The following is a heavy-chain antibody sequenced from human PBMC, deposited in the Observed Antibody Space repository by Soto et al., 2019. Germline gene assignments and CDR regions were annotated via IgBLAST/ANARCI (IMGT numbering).Heavy chain of an antibody. J-gene: IGHJ4*02. V-gene: IGHV3-7*01. CDR1: GFTFSGHR. CDR2: IDRDGSGK. Sequence: GGSLRLSCAASGFTFSGHRMTWVRQAPGKGLEWVANIDRDGSGKYYVDSVRGRFTISRDNAEDSLYLQMSSLRVEDTALYYCARIMVAQNEYLGHWGQGARVTVSS. D-gene: IGHD2-8*01. CDR3: ARIMVAQNEYLGH.